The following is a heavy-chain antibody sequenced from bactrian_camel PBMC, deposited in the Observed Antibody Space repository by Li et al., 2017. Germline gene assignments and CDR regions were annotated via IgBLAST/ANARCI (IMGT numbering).Heavy chain of an antibody. J-gene: IGHJ6*01. CDR1: GYTASTYC. V-gene: IGHV3S9*01. Sequence: HVQLVESGGGSVQTGGSLRLSCSLSGYTASTYCIGWFRQIGDKGREGVAVIDAQGISSYANDVKGRFTISRDNAKNTVYLQMNNLKSEDTARYYCVSHQIGRTFVSWGQGTQVTVS. CDR3: VSHQIGRTFVS. CDR2: IDAQGIS.